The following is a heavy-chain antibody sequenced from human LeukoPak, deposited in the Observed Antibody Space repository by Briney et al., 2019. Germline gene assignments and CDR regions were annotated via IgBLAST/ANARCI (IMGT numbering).Heavy chain of an antibody. V-gene: IGHV3-30*04. J-gene: IGHJ5*02. CDR3: ARCGGGNPRWFDP. Sequence: GGSLRLSCAASGFTFSSYVMHWVRQAPGKGLEWVAIISYDGSNEYYADSVKGRFTISRDNAKNSMYLQMNSLRAEDTAVYYCARCGGGNPRWFDPWGQGTLVTVSS. D-gene: IGHD4-23*01. CDR1: GFTFSSYV. CDR2: ISYDGSNE.